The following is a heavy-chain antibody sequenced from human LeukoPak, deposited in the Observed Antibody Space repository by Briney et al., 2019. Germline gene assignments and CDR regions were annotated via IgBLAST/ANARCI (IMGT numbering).Heavy chain of an antibody. Sequence: ASVKVSCKASGYTFTGYYIHWVRQAPGQGLEWMGWINSNSGGTNSAQKFQGRVTMTRDTSISTAYMELSRLRSDDTAVYYCARHPYSGRHHFDYWGQGTLVTVSS. D-gene: IGHD1-26*01. J-gene: IGHJ4*02. CDR3: ARHPYSGRHHFDY. CDR1: GYTFTGYY. CDR2: INSNSGGT. V-gene: IGHV1-2*02.